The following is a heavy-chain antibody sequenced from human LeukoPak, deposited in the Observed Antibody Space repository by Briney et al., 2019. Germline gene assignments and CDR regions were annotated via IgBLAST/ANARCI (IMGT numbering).Heavy chain of an antibody. Sequence: SQTLSLTCTVSGDSIRSYYWSWIRQSPEKGLEWIGTIYTSGGTLYNPSLQSRVPMSLDRSKSQFSLKLSSVTAADMAVYYCARFAFCGANCLYYFYHWGQGTLVTVSS. V-gene: IGHV4-4*09. D-gene: IGHD2-21*02. CDR3: ARFAFCGANCLYYFYH. J-gene: IGHJ4*02. CDR1: GDSIRSYY. CDR2: IYTSGGT.